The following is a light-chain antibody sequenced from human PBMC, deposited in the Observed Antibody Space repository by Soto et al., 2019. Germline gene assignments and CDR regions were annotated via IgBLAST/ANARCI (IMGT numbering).Light chain of an antibody. CDR3: SSYAGSNNFV. CDR1: SSDVGGYNY. J-gene: IGLJ1*01. CDR2: EVS. V-gene: IGLV2-8*01. Sequence: SALTKPPSASGSPGQSVTISCTGTSSDVGGYNYVSWYQQHPGKAPKLMIYEVSKRPSGVPDRFSGSKSGNTASLTVSGLQAEDEADYYCSSYAGSNNFVFGTGTKLNVL.